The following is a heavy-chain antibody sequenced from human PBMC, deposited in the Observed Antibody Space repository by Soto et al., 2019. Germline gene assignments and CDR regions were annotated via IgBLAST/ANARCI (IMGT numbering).Heavy chain of an antibody. CDR1: GYTFTSYG. D-gene: IGHD1-26*01. CDR2: ISAYNGNT. J-gene: IGHJ6*02. CDR3: AVGVLSIYYYYYGMDV. Sequence: QVQLVQSGAEVKKPGASVKVSCKASGYTFTSYGISWVRQAPGQGLEWMGWISAYNGNTNYAQKLQGRVTMTTDTSTSTASMELRSRRSDDTAVYYCAVGVLSIYYYYYGMDVWGQGTTVTVSS. V-gene: IGHV1-18*01.